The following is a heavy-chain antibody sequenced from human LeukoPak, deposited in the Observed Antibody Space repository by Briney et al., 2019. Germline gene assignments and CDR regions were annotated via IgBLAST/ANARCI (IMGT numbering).Heavy chain of an antibody. CDR3: AREYSSGWYRH. Sequence: ASVKVSCTASGYTFTSYAMHWVRQAPGQRLEWMGWINAGNGNTKYSQKFQGRVTITRDTSASTAYMELSSLRSEDTAVYYCAREYSSGWYRHWGQGTLVTVSS. D-gene: IGHD6-19*01. CDR2: INAGNGNT. CDR1: GYTFTSYA. J-gene: IGHJ4*02. V-gene: IGHV1-3*01.